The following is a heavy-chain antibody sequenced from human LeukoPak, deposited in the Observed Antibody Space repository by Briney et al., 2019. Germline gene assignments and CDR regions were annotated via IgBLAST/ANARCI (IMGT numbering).Heavy chain of an antibody. CDR1: GFIFSNYA. V-gene: IGHV3-23*01. Sequence: GGSLRLSCAASGFIFSNYAMSWVRQAPGKGLEWVSAISGDGGSTYYADSVKGRFTISRDNSKNTLYLQMNSLRAEDTAVYYCASRLRSTGTTVWGKGTTVTVSS. D-gene: IGHD1-1*01. CDR2: ISGDGGST. CDR3: ASRLRSTGTTV. J-gene: IGHJ6*04.